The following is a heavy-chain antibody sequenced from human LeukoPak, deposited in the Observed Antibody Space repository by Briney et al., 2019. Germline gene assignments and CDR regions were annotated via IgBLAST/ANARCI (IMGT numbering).Heavy chain of an antibody. CDR1: GCTFSSYS. CDR3: ARYVAARLPKEDYYYYMDV. V-gene: IGHV3-21*01. Sequence: GGSLRLSCGASGCTFSSYSMNWVRQDPGKGLEWVSSISSSSSYIYYADSVKGRFTISRDNAKNSLYLQMYSLRAEDTAVYYCARYVAARLPKEDYYYYMDVWGKGTTVTVSS. J-gene: IGHJ6*03. CDR2: ISSSSSYI. D-gene: IGHD6-6*01.